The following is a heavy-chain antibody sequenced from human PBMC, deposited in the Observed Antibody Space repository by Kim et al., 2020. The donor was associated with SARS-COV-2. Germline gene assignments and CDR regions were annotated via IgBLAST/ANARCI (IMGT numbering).Heavy chain of an antibody. CDR3: ARVPLGSGRPGDYY. J-gene: IGHJ4*02. CDR1: GGSISSSNW. CDR2: IYHSGST. Sequence: SETLSLTCAVSGGSISSSNWWSWVRQPPGKGLEWIGEIYHSGSTNYNPSLKSRVTISVDKSKNQFSLKLSSVTAADTAVYYCARVPLGSGRPGDYYWGQGTLVTVSS. D-gene: IGHD6-19*01. V-gene: IGHV4-4*02.